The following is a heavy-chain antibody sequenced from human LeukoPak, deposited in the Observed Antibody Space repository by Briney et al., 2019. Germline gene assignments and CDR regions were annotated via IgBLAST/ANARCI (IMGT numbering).Heavy chain of an antibody. D-gene: IGHD4-23*01. CDR2: IYHSGST. Sequence: PSETLSLTCAVSGGSISSGGYSWSWIRQPPGKGLEWIGYIYHSGSTYYNPSLKSRVTISVDRSKNQFSLKLSSVTAAGTAVYYCARGTNYGGNFDYWGQGTLVTVSS. CDR1: GGSISSGGYS. CDR3: ARGTNYGGNFDY. J-gene: IGHJ4*02. V-gene: IGHV4-30-2*01.